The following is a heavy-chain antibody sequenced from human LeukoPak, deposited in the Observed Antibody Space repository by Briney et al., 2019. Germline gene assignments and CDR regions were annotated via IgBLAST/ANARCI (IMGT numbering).Heavy chain of an antibody. CDR2: IIPILGIA. CDR1: GGTFSSYT. CDR3: AGLIAAAGTGWFDP. Sequence: GASVKVSCKASGGTFSSYTISWVRQGPGQGLEWMGRIIPILGIANYAQKFQGRVTITADKSTSTAYMELSSLRSEDTAVYYCAGLIAAAGTGWFDPWGQGTLVTVSS. J-gene: IGHJ5*02. V-gene: IGHV1-69*02. D-gene: IGHD6-13*01.